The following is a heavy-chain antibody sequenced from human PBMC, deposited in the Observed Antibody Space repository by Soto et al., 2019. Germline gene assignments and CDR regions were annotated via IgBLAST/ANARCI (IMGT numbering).Heavy chain of an antibody. CDR3: ARDSPYYYDSSGYYPFDY. CDR1: GYSISSGYY. J-gene: IGHJ4*02. Sequence: RSLTCADSGYSISSGYYWGWIRQPPGKGVEWIGSIYHSGSTYYNPSLKSRVTISVDTSKNQFSLKLSSLTAADTAVYYCARDSPYYYDSSGYYPFDYWGQGTLVTVSS. CDR2: IYHSGST. D-gene: IGHD3-22*01. V-gene: IGHV4-38-2*02.